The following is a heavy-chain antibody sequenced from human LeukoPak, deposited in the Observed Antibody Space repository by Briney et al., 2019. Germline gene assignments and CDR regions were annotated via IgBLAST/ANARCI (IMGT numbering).Heavy chain of an antibody. CDR2: IYSGGST. Sequence: GGSLRLSCAASGFTVCSNYMSWVRQAPGKGLEWVSVIYSGGSTYYADSVKGRFTISRDNPKNTLYLQMNSLRAEDTAVYYCARGRTYYYGSGSLDYWGQGTLVTVSS. J-gene: IGHJ4*02. CDR3: ARGRTYYYGSGSLDY. V-gene: IGHV3-53*01. CDR1: GFTVCSNY. D-gene: IGHD3-10*01.